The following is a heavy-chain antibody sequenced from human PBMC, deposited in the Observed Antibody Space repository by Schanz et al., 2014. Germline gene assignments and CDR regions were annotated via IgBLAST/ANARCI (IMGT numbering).Heavy chain of an antibody. CDR3: ARNWKGYHIPGRTGGSDGMDD. J-gene: IGHJ6*02. D-gene: IGHD1-26*01. V-gene: IGHV3-23*01. Sequence: EVRLLESGGGLVQPGGSLRLSCVGSGFTFGSYAMNWVRQAPGKGLEWVSTIRTSASDTFYADSVKGRFTISRDKSQNTLYLQMISLGVDDTAVYYCARNWKGYHIPGRTGGSDGMDDWGQGTTVTVSS. CDR2: IRTSASDT. CDR1: GFTFGSYA.